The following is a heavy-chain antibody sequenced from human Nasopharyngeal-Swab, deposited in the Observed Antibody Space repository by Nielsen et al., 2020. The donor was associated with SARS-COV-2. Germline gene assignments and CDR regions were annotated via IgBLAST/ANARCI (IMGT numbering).Heavy chain of an antibody. Sequence: GGSLRLSCEASGFTFNNYNFNWVRQAPGKGLEWVSSISSSSSYIYYADSVKGRFTISRDNAKNSLYLQMNSLGAEDTAVYYCARDGLDYDFWSAYFMDVWGQGTTVTVSS. CDR3: ARDGLDYDFWSAYFMDV. CDR1: GFTFNNYN. V-gene: IGHV3-21*01. D-gene: IGHD3-3*01. CDR2: ISSSSSYI. J-gene: IGHJ6*02.